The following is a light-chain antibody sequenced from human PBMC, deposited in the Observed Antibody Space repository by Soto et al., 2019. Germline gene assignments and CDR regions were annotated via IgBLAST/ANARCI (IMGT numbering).Light chain of an antibody. V-gene: IGKV3-20*01. CDR2: GAS. J-gene: IGKJ1*01. CDR3: QQYAITPWT. Sequence: EIVLTQSPGTLSLSPGEGATLSCRASQSGSSTYLAWYQQKPGQAPRLLIYGASRRATGIPDRFSGSASGTDFTLTIGRLEPEDCAVYYCQQYAITPWTFGPGTKVEIK. CDR1: QSGSSTY.